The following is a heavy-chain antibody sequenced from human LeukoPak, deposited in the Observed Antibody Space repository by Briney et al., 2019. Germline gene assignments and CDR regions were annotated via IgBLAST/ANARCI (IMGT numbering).Heavy chain of an antibody. Sequence: PGGSLRLSCAASGFTFDDYAMHWVRQAPGKGLEWVSGISWNSSSIGYADSVKGRFTISRDNAKNSLYLQMNSLRAEDTALYYCAKDIEVTYHSYYFDYWGQGTLVTVSS. CDR1: GFTFDDYA. D-gene: IGHD2-21*02. CDR2: ISWNSSSI. J-gene: IGHJ4*02. V-gene: IGHV3-9*01. CDR3: AKDIEVTYHSYYFDY.